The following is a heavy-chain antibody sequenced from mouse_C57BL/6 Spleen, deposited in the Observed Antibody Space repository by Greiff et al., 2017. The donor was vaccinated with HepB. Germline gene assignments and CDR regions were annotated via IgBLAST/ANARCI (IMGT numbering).Heavy chain of an antibody. Sequence: VQLKQSGGGLVQPGGSMKLSCAASGFTFSDAWMDWVRQSPEKGLEWVAEIRNKANNHATYYAESVKGRFTISRDDSKSSVYLQMNSLRAEDTGIYYCTRRGPGTRYFDYWGQGTTLTVSS. CDR2: IRNKANNHAT. CDR3: TRRGPGTRYFDY. J-gene: IGHJ2*01. D-gene: IGHD4-1*01. CDR1: GFTFSDAW. V-gene: IGHV6-6*01.